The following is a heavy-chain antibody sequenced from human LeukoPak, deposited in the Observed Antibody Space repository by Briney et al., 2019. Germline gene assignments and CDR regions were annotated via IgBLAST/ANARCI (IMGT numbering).Heavy chain of an antibody. CDR3: ARCSAAGSYPNNYYYYGMDV. CDR2: INPNSGGT. CDR1: GYTFTGYY. V-gene: IGHV1-2*02. J-gene: IGHJ6*02. D-gene: IGHD1-26*01. Sequence: ASVKVSCKASGYTFTGYYMHWVRQAPGQGLEWMGWINPNSGGTNYAQKFQGRVTMTRDTSISTAYMELSRLRSDDTAVYYCARCSAAGSYPNNYYYYGMDVWGQGTTATVSS.